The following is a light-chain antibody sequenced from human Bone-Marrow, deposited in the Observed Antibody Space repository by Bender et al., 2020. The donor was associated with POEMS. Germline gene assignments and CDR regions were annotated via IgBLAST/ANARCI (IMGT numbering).Light chain of an antibody. Sequence: NFVLTQPHSVSESPGKTVTISCTRSSGSIGSDYVQWYQQRPDSAPTTVIFEDNQRPSGVPDRFSGSMSGTSASLAISGLHSGDEADYYCVAWDDTLNGWVFGGGTKLTVL. J-gene: IGLJ2*01. V-gene: IGLV6-57*04. CDR3: VAWDDTLNGWV. CDR1: SGSIGSDY. CDR2: EDN.